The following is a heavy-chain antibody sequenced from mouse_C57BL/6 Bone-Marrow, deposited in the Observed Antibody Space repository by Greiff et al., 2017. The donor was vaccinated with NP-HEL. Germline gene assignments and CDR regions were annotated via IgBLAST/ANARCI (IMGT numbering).Heavy chain of an antibody. D-gene: IGHD2-3*01. J-gene: IGHJ1*03. CDR3: EREGYYSYWYVDV. CDR1: GYTFTSYG. CDR2: IYPRSGNT. V-gene: IGHV1-81*01. Sequence: QVQLQQSGAELARPGASVKLSCKASGYTFTSYGIRWVKQRPGQGLEWIGEIYPRSGNTYYNEKFKGKATLTADKSSSTAYMELRSLTSEDSAVYSCEREGYYSYWYVDVWGTGTTVTVSA.